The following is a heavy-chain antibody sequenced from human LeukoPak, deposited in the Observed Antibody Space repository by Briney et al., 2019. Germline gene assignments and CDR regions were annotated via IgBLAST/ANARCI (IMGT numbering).Heavy chain of an antibody. CDR3: ARTGSTGGY. V-gene: IGHV4-61*01. J-gene: IGHJ4*02. Sequence: SETLSLTCTVSGGSVSGGNYYCSWTRQSPGKGLEWIGYIHYSGSTVYSPSLKSRATMSIDTSKNQFSLNLSSVTAADTAVYHCARTGSTGGYWGQGTLVTVSS. CDR2: IHYSGST. D-gene: IGHD1-14*01. CDR1: GGSVSGGNYY.